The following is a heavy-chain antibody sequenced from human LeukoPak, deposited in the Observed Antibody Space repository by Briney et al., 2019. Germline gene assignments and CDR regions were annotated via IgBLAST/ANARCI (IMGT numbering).Heavy chain of an antibody. J-gene: IGHJ6*03. CDR3: ARIGDIVVVVAATPSHMDV. Sequence: GASVKVSCKASGYTFTGYYMHWVRQAPGQGFEWMGRINPNSGGTNYAQKFQGRVTMTRDTSISTAYMELSRLRSDDTAVYYCARIGDIVVVVAATPSHMDVWGKGTTVTVSS. CDR1: GYTFTGYY. V-gene: IGHV1-2*06. CDR2: INPNSGGT. D-gene: IGHD2-15*01.